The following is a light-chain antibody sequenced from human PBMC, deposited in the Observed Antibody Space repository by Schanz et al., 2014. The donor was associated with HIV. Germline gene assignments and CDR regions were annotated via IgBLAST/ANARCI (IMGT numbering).Light chain of an antibody. V-gene: IGLV1-44*01. Sequence: QSVLTQPPSASVTPGQSVTISCSGGSSNIGSNSVYWYQQLPGTAPKLLIYKTSQRPSGVPDRFSGSKSGNTASLTVSGLQAEDEAEYYCSSYTSSSTPYVFGTGTKLTVL. J-gene: IGLJ1*01. CDR2: KTS. CDR3: SSYTSSSTPYV. CDR1: SSNIGSNS.